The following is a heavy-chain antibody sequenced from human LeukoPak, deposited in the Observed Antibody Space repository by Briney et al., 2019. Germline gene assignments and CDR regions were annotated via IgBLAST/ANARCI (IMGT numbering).Heavy chain of an antibody. Sequence: GGSLRLSCAASGFTFSNAWMSWVSQAPGKGLEWVGRIKSKTDGGTTDYAAPVKGRFTISRDDSKNTLYLQMNSLKTEDTAVYYCTANYYDSSGYYYKDYWGQGTLVTVSS. CDR1: GFTFSNAW. J-gene: IGHJ4*02. D-gene: IGHD3-22*01. V-gene: IGHV3-15*01. CDR2: IKSKTDGGTT. CDR3: TANYYDSSGYYYKDY.